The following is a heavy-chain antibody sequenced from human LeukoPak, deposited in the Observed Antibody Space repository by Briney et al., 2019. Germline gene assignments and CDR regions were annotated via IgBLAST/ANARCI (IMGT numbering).Heavy chain of an antibody. V-gene: IGHV5-51*01. Sequence: GESLKISCKGSGYSFTSYWIGWVRQMPGKGLEWMGIIYPGDSDTRYSPSFQGQVTISADKSISTAYLQWSSLKAPDTAMYYCARAHRYRGALYYFDYWGQGTLVTVSS. CDR3: ARAHRYRGALYYFDY. CDR2: IYPGDSDT. J-gene: IGHJ4*02. D-gene: IGHD3-10*01. CDR1: GYSFTSYW.